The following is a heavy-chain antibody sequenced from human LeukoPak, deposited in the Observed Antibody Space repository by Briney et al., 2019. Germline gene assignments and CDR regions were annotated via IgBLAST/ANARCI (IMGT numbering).Heavy chain of an antibody. CDR3: ARPTRRYSYALDY. V-gene: IGHV4-34*01. CDR2: INHSGST. J-gene: IGHJ4*02. Sequence: SETLSLTCAVYGGSFSGYYWSWIRQPPGKGLEWIGEINHSGSTNYNPSLKSRVTISVDTSKNQFSLKLSSVTAADTAVYYCARPTRRYSYALDYWGQGTLVTVSS. CDR1: GGSFSGYY. D-gene: IGHD5-18*01.